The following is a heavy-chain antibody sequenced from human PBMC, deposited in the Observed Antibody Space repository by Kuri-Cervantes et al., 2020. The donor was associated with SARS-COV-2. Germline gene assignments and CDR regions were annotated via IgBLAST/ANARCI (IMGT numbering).Heavy chain of an antibody. D-gene: IGHD2-2*01. J-gene: IGHJ3*02. CDR2: INWNGGST. Sequence: GESLKISCAASGFTFDDYGMSWVRQAPGKGLEWVSGINWNGGSTGYADSVKGRFTISRDNSKNTLYLQMNSLRAEDTAVYYCAKGTPEYQLRAFDIWGQGTMVTVSS. CDR3: AKGTPEYQLRAFDI. CDR1: GFTFDDYG. V-gene: IGHV3-20*04.